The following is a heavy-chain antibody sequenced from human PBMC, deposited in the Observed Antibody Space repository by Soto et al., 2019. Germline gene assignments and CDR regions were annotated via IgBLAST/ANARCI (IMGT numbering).Heavy chain of an antibody. J-gene: IGHJ4*02. CDR2: INAGNGNT. CDR1: GYTFTSYA. Sequence: QVQLVQSGAEVKKPGASVKVSCKASGYTFTSYAMHWVRQAPGQRLEWMGWINAGNGNTKYSQKFQGRVTITRDTSASTAYMELSSLRSEDTAVYYCARDILGSFGELFFPHWGQGTLVTVSS. V-gene: IGHV1-3*01. D-gene: IGHD3-10*01. CDR3: ARDILGSFGELFFPH.